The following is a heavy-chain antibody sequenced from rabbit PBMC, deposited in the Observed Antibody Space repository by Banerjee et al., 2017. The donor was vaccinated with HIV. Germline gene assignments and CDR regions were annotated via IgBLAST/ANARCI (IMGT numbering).Heavy chain of an antibody. CDR3: ARDAATSFSSYGMDL. J-gene: IGHJ6*01. CDR1: GVSFSFNNY. V-gene: IGHV1S40*01. D-gene: IGHD8-1*01. Sequence: VESGGDLVKPGASLTLTCTASGVSFSFNNYMCWVRQAPGKGLEWIGCVDVGSSGFTYFANWAKGRFTISKTSSPTVTLQMTSLTAADTATYFCARDAATSFSSYGMDLWGQGTLVTVS. CDR2: VDVGSSGFT.